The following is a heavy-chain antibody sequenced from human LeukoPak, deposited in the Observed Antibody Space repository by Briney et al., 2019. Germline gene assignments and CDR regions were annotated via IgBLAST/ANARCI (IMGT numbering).Heavy chain of an antibody. CDR1: GYTFTSYD. CDR2: MNPNSGNT. V-gene: IGHV1-8*02. Sequence: GASVKVSCKASGYTFTSYDINWVRQATGQGLEWMGWMNPNSGNTGYAQKFQGRVTMTRDTSTSTVYMDLSSLRSEDTAVYYCARTLDQYSSGFDPWGQGTLVTVSS. D-gene: IGHD6-19*01. CDR3: ARTLDQYSSGFDP. J-gene: IGHJ5*02.